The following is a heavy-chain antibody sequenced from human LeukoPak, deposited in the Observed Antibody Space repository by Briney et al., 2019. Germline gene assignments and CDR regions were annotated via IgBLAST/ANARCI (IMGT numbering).Heavy chain of an antibody. J-gene: IGHJ4*02. Sequence: GASVKVSCKASGGTFSSYAISWVRQAPGQGLEWMGGIIPIFGTANYAQKFQGRVTITADKSTSTAYMELSSLRSEDTAVYYCAKTGYYYGSGRDYFDYWGQGTLVTVSS. D-gene: IGHD3-10*01. CDR3: AKTGYYYGSGRDYFDY. CDR1: GGTFSSYA. V-gene: IGHV1-69*06. CDR2: IIPIFGTA.